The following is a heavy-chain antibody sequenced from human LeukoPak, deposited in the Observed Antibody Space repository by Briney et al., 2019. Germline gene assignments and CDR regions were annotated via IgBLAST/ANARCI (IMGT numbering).Heavy chain of an antibody. J-gene: IGHJ6*02. CDR2: ISGSGGST. D-gene: IGHD6-13*01. CDR3: ARGRVAAARTGMDV. V-gene: IGHV3-23*01. Sequence: GGSLRLSCAASGFTFSSYAMSWVRQAPGKGLEWVSAISGSGGSTYYADSVKGRFTISRDNSKNTLYLQMNSLRAEDTAVYYCARGRVAAARTGMDVWGQGTTVTVSS. CDR1: GFTFSSYA.